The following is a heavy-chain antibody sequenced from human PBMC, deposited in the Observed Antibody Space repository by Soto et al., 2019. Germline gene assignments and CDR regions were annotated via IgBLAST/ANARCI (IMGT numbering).Heavy chain of an antibody. CDR3: ARSWVTGKGGMDV. J-gene: IGHJ6*02. Sequence: QVQLVQSGAEVKKPGASVKVSCKASGYTFTSYGFSWVRQAPGQGLEWMGWIKGYTGNTHYAQKFQGRVTMTTDTSTSTAYIELWTLISDDTAVYYCARSWVTGKGGMDVWGQGTTVTVSS. CDR1: GYTFTSYG. CDR2: IKGYTGNT. V-gene: IGHV1-18*01. D-gene: IGHD3-16*01.